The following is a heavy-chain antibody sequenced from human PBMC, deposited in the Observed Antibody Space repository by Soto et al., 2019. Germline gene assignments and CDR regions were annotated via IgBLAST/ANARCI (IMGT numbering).Heavy chain of an antibody. CDR1: GFTFSSYA. J-gene: IGHJ4*02. CDR3: AKDELDTAMVTDY. V-gene: IGHV3-23*01. Sequence: WGSLILSFSSSGFTFSSYAMSWVRQAPGKGLEWGSAISCIGGSTYYADSVKGRFTISRDNSKNTLYLQMNSLRAEDTAVYYCAKDELDTAMVTDYWGQGTLVTVSS. D-gene: IGHD5-18*01. CDR2: ISCIGGST.